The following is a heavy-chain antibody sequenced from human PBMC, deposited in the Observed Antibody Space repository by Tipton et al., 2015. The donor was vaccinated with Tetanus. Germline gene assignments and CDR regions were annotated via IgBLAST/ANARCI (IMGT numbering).Heavy chain of an antibody. CDR1: GYSFNIYW. V-gene: IGHV5-51*01. CDR2: IYPGDSDT. Sequence: QLVQSGAEVKKPGESLKISCQGSGYSFNIYWIAWVRQMPGKGLEWMGIIYPGDSDTRYSPSFQGQVTISLDKSISTAYLQWASLKPSDTAIYFCARLPKHYSASGSTWGQGTLVTVSS. D-gene: IGHD3-10*01. J-gene: IGHJ5*02. CDR3: ARLPKHYSASGST.